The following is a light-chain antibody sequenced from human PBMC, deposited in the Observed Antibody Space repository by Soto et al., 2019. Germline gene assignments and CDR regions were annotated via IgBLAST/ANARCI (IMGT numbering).Light chain of an antibody. J-gene: IGKJ2*01. V-gene: IGKV4-1*01. CDR2: WAS. CDR1: HNLIYSSNNKTY. CDR3: QQFYPTPYT. Sequence: DIVMTQSPDSLAVSLGERATINCQSSHNLIYSSNNKTYLAWYQQRPGQPPKLLIYWASTRESGVPDRFSGSGSKTYSTLTLNSLQPEYVSVYYCQQFYPTPYTSGQGTPLESK.